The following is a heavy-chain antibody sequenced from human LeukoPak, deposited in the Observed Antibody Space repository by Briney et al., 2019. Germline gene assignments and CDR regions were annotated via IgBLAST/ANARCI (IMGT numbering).Heavy chain of an antibody. J-gene: IGHJ6*03. D-gene: IGHD3-16*01. CDR1: GYTFTSYD. Sequence: GASVKVSCKASGYTFTSYDINWVRQATGQGLEWMGWMNPNSGNTGYAQKFQGRVTMTRNTSISTVYMELSSLRSEDTAVYYCARETSQKGAHYMDVWGKGTTVTISS. V-gene: IGHV1-8*01. CDR2: MNPNSGNT. CDR3: ARETSQKGAHYMDV.